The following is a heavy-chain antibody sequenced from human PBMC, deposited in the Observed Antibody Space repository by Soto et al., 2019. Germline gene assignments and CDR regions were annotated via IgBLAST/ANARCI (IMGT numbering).Heavy chain of an antibody. Sequence: GASVKVSCKASGYTFTSYDINWVRQATGQGLEWMGWMNPNSGNTGYAQKFQGRVTMTRNTSISTAYMELSSLRSEDTAVYYCAREMTAGSTFGYHYYLLEVWGKRTTVTVAS. D-gene: IGHD4-17*01. J-gene: IGHJ6*03. CDR2: MNPNSGNT. CDR1: GYTFTSYD. CDR3: AREMTAGSTFGYHYYLLEV. V-gene: IGHV1-8*01.